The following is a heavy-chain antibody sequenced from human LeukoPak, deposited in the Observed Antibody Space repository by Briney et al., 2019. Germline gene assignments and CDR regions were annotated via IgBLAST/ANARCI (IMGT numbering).Heavy chain of an antibody. V-gene: IGHV1-69*05. CDR3: ARDAYYDSSGYYLLFDY. Sequence: ASVKVSCKASGGTFSSYAISWVRQAPGQGLEWMGRIIPIFVTANYAQKFQGRVTITTDESTSTAYMELSSLRSEDTAVYYCARDAYYDSSGYYLLFDYWGQGTLVTVSS. CDR2: IIPIFVTA. D-gene: IGHD3-22*01. J-gene: IGHJ4*02. CDR1: GGTFSSYA.